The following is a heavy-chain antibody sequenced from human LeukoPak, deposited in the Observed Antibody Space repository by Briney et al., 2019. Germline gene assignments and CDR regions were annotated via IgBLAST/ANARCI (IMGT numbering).Heavy chain of an antibody. Sequence: GGSLRLSCAASGFTFSSYAMSWVRQAPGKGLESVSAISGSGGSTHYADSVKGRFTISRDNSKNTLYLQMKSLRAEDTAVYYCAKGGGYEAQYYYYYLDVWGKGTTVTISS. J-gene: IGHJ6*03. V-gene: IGHV3-23*01. D-gene: IGHD5-12*01. CDR3: AKGGGYEAQYYYYYLDV. CDR2: ISGSGGST. CDR1: GFTFSSYA.